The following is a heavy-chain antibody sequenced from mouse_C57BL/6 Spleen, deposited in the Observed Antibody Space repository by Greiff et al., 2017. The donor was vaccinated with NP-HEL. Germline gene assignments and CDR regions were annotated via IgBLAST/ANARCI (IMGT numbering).Heavy chain of an antibody. CDR3: TRRNYYGRSTGYFDV. Sequence: EVQGVESGGGLVKPGGSLKLSCAASGFTFSDYGMHWVRQAPEKGLEWVAYISSGSSTIYYADTVKGRFTISRDNAKNTLFLQMTSLRSEDTAMYYGTRRNYYGRSTGYFDVWGTGTTVTVSS. V-gene: IGHV5-17*01. CDR2: ISSGSSTI. D-gene: IGHD1-1*01. J-gene: IGHJ1*03. CDR1: GFTFSDYG.